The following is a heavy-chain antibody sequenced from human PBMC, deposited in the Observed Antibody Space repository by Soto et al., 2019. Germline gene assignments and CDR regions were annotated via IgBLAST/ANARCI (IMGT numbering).Heavy chain of an antibody. D-gene: IGHD3-10*01. CDR3: ARQVITMVRRGAFDI. J-gene: IGHJ3*02. V-gene: IGHV4-39*01. CDR1: GGSISSSSYY. CDR2: IYYSGST. Sequence: SETLSLTCTVSGGSISSSSYYWGWIRQPPGKGLEWIGSIYYSGSTYYNPSLKSRVTISVDTSKNQFSLKLSSVTAADTAVYYCARQVITMVRRGAFDIWGQGTMVTVSS.